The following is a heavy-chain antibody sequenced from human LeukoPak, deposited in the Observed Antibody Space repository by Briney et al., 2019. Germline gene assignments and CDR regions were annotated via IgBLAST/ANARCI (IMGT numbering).Heavy chain of an antibody. V-gene: IGHV1-69*04. CDR3: ARDLKDSAKYYYDSSGP. Sequence: PILGIANYAQKFQGRVTITADKSTSTAYMELSSLRSEDTAVYYCARDLKDSAKYYYDSSGPWGQGTLVTVSS. CDR2: PILGIA. D-gene: IGHD3-22*01. J-gene: IGHJ5*02.